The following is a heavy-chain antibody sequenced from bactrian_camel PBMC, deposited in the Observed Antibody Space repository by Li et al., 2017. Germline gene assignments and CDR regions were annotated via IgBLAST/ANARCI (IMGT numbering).Heavy chain of an antibody. V-gene: IGHV3S53*01. Sequence: QLVESGGGSVQPGQSLRLTCTFSETRYCMGWFRQPPGKDREGVAVMDSLGRTKYADSVNGRFTISKGNRKTILYLEMHNLKPEDTGVYYCAGEQYGGCRASAAFGVWGQGTQVTVS. D-gene: IGHD6*01. CDR1: ETRYC. CDR3: AGEQYGGCRASAAFGV. J-gene: IGHJ6*01. CDR2: MDSLGRT.